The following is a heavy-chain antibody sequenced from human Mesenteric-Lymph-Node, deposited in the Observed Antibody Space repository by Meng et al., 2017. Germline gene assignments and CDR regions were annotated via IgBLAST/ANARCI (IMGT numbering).Heavy chain of an antibody. J-gene: IGHJ4*02. Sequence: GESLKISCAASGFTFSDYYMSWIRQAPGKGLEWVSYISSSGSTIYYADSVKGRFTISRDNAKNSLYLQMNSLRAEDTAVYYCARTHGWYVSFDYWGQGTLVTVSS. D-gene: IGHD6-19*01. CDR1: GFTFSDYY. CDR3: ARTHGWYVSFDY. CDR2: ISSSGSTI. V-gene: IGHV3-11*01.